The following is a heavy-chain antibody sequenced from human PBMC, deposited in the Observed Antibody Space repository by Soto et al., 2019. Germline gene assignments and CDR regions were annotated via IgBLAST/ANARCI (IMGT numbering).Heavy chain of an antibody. Sequence: KGLEWVSAISGSGGTTYYADSVKGRFTTSRDNSQNTLYLQMNSLRAEDTALYYCASESGHVRVLPGLGIPAEPLLRSLHS. CDR3: ASESGHVRVLPGLGIPAEPLLRSLHS. D-gene: IGHD2-8*02. J-gene: IGHJ5*01. V-gene: IGHV3-23*01. CDR2: ISGSGGTT.